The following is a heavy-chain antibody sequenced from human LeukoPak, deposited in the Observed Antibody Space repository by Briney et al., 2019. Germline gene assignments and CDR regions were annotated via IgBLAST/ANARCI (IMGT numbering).Heavy chain of an antibody. Sequence: GRSLRLSCAASGFTFSSYGMHWVRQAPGKGLEWVAVISYDGSNKYYADSVKGRFTISRDNSKNTLYLQMNSLRAEDTAVYYCAPRTLLTGSDYWGQGTLVTVSS. D-gene: IGHD3-9*01. CDR3: APRTLLTGSDY. V-gene: IGHV3-30*03. J-gene: IGHJ4*02. CDR1: GFTFSSYG. CDR2: ISYDGSNK.